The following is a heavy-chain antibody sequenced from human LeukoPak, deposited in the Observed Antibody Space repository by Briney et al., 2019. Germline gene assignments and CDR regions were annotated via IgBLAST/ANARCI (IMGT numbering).Heavy chain of an antibody. D-gene: IGHD3-9*01. V-gene: IGHV1-69*05. CDR3: ARLKGGYFGTLDY. CDR1: GGTFSSYA. Sequence: AVKVSCKASGGTFSSYAISWVRQPPGQGQESVGESIPIFGTAIYAQKFQGRVTITTDESTSTAYMELSSLRSEDTAVYYCARLKGGYFGTLDYWGQGTLVSVSS. J-gene: IGHJ4*02. CDR2: SIPIFGTA.